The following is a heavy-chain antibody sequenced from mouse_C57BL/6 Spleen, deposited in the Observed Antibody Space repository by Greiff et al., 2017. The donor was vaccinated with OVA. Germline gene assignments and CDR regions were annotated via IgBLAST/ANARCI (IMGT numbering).Heavy chain of an antibody. Sequence: VQLQQSDAELVKPGASVKISCKVSGYTFTDHSIHWMKQRPEQGLAWIGYIYPRDGSTKYHEKFKGKATLTADKSSSTAYMQLNSLTSEDAAVYFGARSAYDYGAMDYWGQGTSVTVSS. CDR2: IYPRDGST. D-gene: IGHD2-4*01. V-gene: IGHV1-78*01. CDR1: GYTFTDHS. J-gene: IGHJ4*01. CDR3: ARSAYDYGAMDY.